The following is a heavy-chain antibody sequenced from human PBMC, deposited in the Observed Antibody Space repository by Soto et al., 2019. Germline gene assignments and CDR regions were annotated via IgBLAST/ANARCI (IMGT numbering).Heavy chain of an antibody. D-gene: IGHD3-10*01. J-gene: IGHJ4*02. CDR2: VIPMVGMS. CDR1: GGTFNFYS. V-gene: IGHV1-69*02. Sequence: QVQLVQSGAEVKKPGSSVKVSCTASGGTFNFYSISWVRQAPGQGLEWVGRVIPMVGMSEYAQKFQGRVTITADNPTSTAYMTLRSRRSEDTAVYYCATNYGSGSAHFDYWGQGTLVTVSS. CDR3: ATNYGSGSAHFDY.